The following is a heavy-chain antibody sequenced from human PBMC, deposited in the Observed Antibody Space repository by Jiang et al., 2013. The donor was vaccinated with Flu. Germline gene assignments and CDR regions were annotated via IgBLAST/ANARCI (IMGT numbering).Heavy chain of an antibody. Sequence: QLLESGGGVVQPGRSLRLSCAASGFTFSSYGMHWVRQAPGKGLEWVAVIWYDGSNKYYADSVKGRFTISRDNSKNTLYLQMNSLRAEDTAVYYCARWIKTGAADGMDVWGQGTTVTVSS. D-gene: IGHD7-27*01. CDR1: GFTFSSYG. CDR2: IWYDGSNK. V-gene: IGHV3-33*01. CDR3: ARWIKTGAADGMDV. J-gene: IGHJ6*02.